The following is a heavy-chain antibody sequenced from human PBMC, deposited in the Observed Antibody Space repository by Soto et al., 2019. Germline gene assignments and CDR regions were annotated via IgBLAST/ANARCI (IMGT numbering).Heavy chain of an antibody. CDR3: ASAHGKYYDILTGYYNVNYYYYMDV. D-gene: IGHD3-9*01. V-gene: IGHV4-59*01. Sequence: QVQLQESGPGLVKPSETLSLTCTVSGGSISSYYWSWIRQPPGKGLEWIGYIYYSGSTNYNPSLKSRVTISVDTSKNPFSLKLRSVTAADTAVYYCASAHGKYYDILTGYYNVNYYYYMDVWGKGTTVTVSS. J-gene: IGHJ6*03. CDR1: GGSISSYY. CDR2: IYYSGST.